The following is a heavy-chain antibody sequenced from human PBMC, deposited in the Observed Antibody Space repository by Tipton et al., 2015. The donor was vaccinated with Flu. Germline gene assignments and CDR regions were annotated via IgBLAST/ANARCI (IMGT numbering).Heavy chain of an antibody. CDR3: ARDHEWGNWYFDL. CDR2: IHHSGTT. J-gene: IGHJ2*01. V-gene: IGHV4-38-2*02. Sequence: TLSLTCAVSGDSISSGYYWGWIRQPPGKGLEWIGSIHHSGTTYYNPSLKSRVTISLDTSKNQFSLKLSSVTAADTAVYYCARDHEWGNWYFDLWGRGTLVTVSS. D-gene: IGHD3-16*01. CDR1: GDSISSGYY.